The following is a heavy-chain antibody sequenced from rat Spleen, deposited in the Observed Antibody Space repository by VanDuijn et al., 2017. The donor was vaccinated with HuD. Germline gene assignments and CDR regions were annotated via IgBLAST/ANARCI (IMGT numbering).Heavy chain of an antibody. CDR2: ISTGGGNT. J-gene: IGHJ2*01. CDR3: ARQGDY. CDR1: GFTFSSYV. V-gene: IGHV5-25*01. Sequence: EVQLVESGGGLVQPGSSLKVSCVASGFTFSSYVMHWFRQAPKKGLEWVATISTGGGNTYYRDSVKGRFTVSRDNVKSTLYLQMDSLRSEDTATYYCARQGDYWGQGVMVTVSS.